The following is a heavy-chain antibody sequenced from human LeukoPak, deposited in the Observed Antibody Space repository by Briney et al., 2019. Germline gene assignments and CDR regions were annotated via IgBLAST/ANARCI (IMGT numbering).Heavy chain of an antibody. V-gene: IGHV4-59*01. CDR2: IYYSGST. CDR3: ARDPDYFDY. J-gene: IGHJ4*02. CDR1: GGSFSGYY. Sequence: SETLSLTCAVYGGSFSGYYWSWIRQPPGKGLEWIGYIYYSGSTNYNPFLKSRVTISVDTSKNQFSLKLSSVTAADTAVYYCARDPDYFDYWGQGTLVTVSS.